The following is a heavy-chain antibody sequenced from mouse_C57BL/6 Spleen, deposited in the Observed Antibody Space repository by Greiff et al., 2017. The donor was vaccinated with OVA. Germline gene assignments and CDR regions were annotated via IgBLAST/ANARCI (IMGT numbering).Heavy chain of an antibody. D-gene: IGHD1-2*01. CDR3: TTLQSTYGAMDY. CDR2: IDPEDGDT. J-gene: IGHJ4*01. Sequence: EVQLQQSGAELVRPGASVKLSCTASGFNIKDYYMHWVKQRPEQGLEWIGRIDPEDGDTEYAPKFQGKATMTADTSSNTAYLQLSSLTSEDTAVDYCTTLQSTYGAMDYWGQGTSVTVAA. CDR1: GFNIKDYY. V-gene: IGHV14-1*01.